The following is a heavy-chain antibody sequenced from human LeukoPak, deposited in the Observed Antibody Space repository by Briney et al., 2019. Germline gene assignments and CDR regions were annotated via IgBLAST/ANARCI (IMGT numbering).Heavy chain of an antibody. J-gene: IGHJ4*02. V-gene: IGHV4-39*02. CDR1: GGSISSSSYY. D-gene: IGHD5-18*01. Sequence: TSETLSLTCTVSGGSISSSSYYWGWIRQPPGKGLEWIGSIYYSGSTYYNPSLKSRVTISVDTSKNQFSLKLSSVTAADTAVYYCARDLASDTAMVKWGQGTLVTVSS. CDR2: IYYSGST. CDR3: ARDLASDTAMVK.